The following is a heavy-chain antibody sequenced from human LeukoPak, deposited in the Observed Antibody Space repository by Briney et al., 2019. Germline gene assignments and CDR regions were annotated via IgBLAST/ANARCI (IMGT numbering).Heavy chain of an antibody. V-gene: IGHV3-23*01. CDR3: AKEDLYYFAMDV. CDR2: IGGSGGST. J-gene: IGHJ6*02. CDR1: GFTFSSYA. Sequence: GGSLRLSCAASGFTFSSYAMTWVRQGPGKGLEWVSIIGGSGGSTYYADSVKGRFTISRDNSKNTLYLQMNSLRAEDTAVYYCAKEDLYYFAMDVWGQRTTVTVSS.